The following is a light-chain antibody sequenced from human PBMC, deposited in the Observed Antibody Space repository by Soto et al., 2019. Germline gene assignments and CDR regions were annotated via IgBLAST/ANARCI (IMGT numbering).Light chain of an antibody. V-gene: IGKV1-39*01. J-gene: IGKJ5*01. Sequence: DIQMTQSPSSLSASVGDRVTITCRASESISRHLNWYQQKPGKAPKLLIYAASSLQNGVPSRFSGGGSGTDFTLTISNLQPEDFATYYCQQSYSPLSITLGQGTRLEIK. CDR1: ESISRH. CDR2: AAS. CDR3: QQSYSPLSIT.